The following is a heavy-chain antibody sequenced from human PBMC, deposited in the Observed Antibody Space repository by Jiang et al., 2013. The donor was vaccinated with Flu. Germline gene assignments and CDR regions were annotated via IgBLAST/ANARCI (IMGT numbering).Heavy chain of an antibody. Sequence: SGDSVSTNSAAWNWIRQSPSRGLEWLGRTYYRSKWYNDYAASVKSRITINPDTSKNQFSLHLNSVTPEDTAVYYCARDQPWYSSFWPEPLFDYWGQGTLVTVSS. CDR2: TYYRSKWYN. V-gene: IGHV6-1*01. J-gene: IGHJ4*02. CDR1: GDSVSTNSAA. D-gene: IGHD6-13*01. CDR3: ARDQPWYSSFWPEPLFDY.